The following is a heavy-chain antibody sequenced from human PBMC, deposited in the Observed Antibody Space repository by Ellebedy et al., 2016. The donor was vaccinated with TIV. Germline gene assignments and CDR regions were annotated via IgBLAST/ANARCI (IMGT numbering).Heavy chain of an antibody. V-gene: IGHV4-39*01. CDR1: GGSIRSTTYY. Sequence: MPGGSLRLSCSVSGGSIRSTTYYWGWIRQPPGKGLEWIGSIYYSGNTYYNPSLKSRVTISVDTSKNQFSLKVTSVTAADTAVYYCARLAGRIVASGMVNWFDPWGQGIVVTVSS. J-gene: IGHJ5*02. CDR2: IYYSGNT. D-gene: IGHD6-13*01. CDR3: ARLAGRIVASGMVNWFDP.